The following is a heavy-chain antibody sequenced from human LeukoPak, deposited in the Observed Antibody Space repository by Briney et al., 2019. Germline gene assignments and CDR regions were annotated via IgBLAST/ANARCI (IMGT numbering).Heavy chain of an antibody. CDR1: GYTFTGYY. CDR2: INPNSGDT. J-gene: IGHJ6*02. V-gene: IGHV1-2*02. Sequence: ASVKVSCKASGYTFTGYYMHWVRQAPGQGLEWMGWINPNSGDTNYAQKFQGRVAMTRDTSISTAYMELSRLRSDDTAVYYCATYCSGGSCYLGHYYYGMDVWGQGTTVTVSS. CDR3: ATYCSGGSCYLGHYYYGMDV. D-gene: IGHD2-15*01.